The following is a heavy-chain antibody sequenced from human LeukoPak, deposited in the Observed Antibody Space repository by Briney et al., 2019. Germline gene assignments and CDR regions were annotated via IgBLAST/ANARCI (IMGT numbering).Heavy chain of an antibody. CDR1: GFTFSSYS. J-gene: IGHJ4*02. CDR2: ISSSSSTI. CDR3: ARDRVWNYDY. Sequence: GGSLRLSCAASGFTFSSYSMNWVRQAPGKGLEWVSYISSSSSTIYYADSVKGRFTISRDNAKNSLYLQMNSLRAEDTAVYYCARDRVWNYDYWGQGTLVTVSS. V-gene: IGHV3-48*01. D-gene: IGHD1-7*01.